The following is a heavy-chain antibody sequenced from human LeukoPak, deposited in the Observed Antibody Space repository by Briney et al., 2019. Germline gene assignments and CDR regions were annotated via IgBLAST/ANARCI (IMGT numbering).Heavy chain of an antibody. Sequence: SGGSLRLSCAASGFTFSSYSMDWVRQAPGKGLEWVSSISSSSSYIYYADSVKGRFTISRDNAKNSLYLQMNSLRAEDTAVYYCARDYDYVPNAFDIWGQGTMVTVSS. CDR2: ISSSSSYI. D-gene: IGHD3-16*01. CDR3: ARDYDYVPNAFDI. J-gene: IGHJ3*02. CDR1: GFTFSSYS. V-gene: IGHV3-21*01.